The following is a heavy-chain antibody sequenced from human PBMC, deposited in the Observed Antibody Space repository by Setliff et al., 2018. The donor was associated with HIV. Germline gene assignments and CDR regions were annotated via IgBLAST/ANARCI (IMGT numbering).Heavy chain of an antibody. Sequence: GGSLRLSCAASGFTFSSYWMHWVRQAPGKGLVWVSGISHNGTDTHYADSLKGRFAVSRDNSNNTLFLQMHNLRADDTAVYYCAKRRVSNIGPGDYWGQGTLVTVSS. J-gene: IGHJ4*02. D-gene: IGHD3-16*02. CDR2: ISHNGTDT. CDR3: AKRRVSNIGPGDY. CDR1: GFTFSSYW. V-gene: IGHV3-74*01.